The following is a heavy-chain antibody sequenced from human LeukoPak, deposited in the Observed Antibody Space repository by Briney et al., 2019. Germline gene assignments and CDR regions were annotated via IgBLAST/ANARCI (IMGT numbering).Heavy chain of an antibody. CDR3: ARGRYCSSTSCYTDNWFDP. CDR1: GGTFSSYA. D-gene: IGHD2-2*02. V-gene: IGHV1-69*04. CDR2: IIPILGIA. J-gene: IGHJ5*02. Sequence: SVKVSCKASGGTFSSYAISWVRQAPGQGLEWMGRIIPILGIANYAQKFQGRVTITADKSTSTAYMELSSLRSDDTAVYYCARGRYCSSTSCYTDNWFDPWGQGTLVTVSS.